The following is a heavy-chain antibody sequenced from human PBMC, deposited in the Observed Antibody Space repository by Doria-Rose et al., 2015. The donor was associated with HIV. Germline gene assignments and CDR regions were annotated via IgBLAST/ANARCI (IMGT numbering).Heavy chain of an antibody. V-gene: IGHV2-26*01. J-gene: IGHJ4*02. CDR1: GVSLSSPGMG. CDR2: TFSDDER. CDR3: ARIKSSRWYHKYYFDF. D-gene: IGHD6-13*01. Sequence: QVTLEESGPVLVKPTETPTLTCTVSGVSLSSPGMGVSWIRQPPGKALEWLANTFSDDERSYKTSLKSRLTISRGTSKSQVVLTMTDMDPVDTATYYCARIKSSRWYHKYYFDFWGQGTLVIVSA.